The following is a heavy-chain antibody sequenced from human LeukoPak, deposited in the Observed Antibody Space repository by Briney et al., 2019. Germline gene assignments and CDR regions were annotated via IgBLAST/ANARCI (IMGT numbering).Heavy chain of an antibody. CDR2: TYYRSKWYN. J-gene: IGHJ4*02. CDR3: ARGRSWGESGFDC. D-gene: IGHD6-13*01. CDR1: GDSVSNNSAA. V-gene: IGHV6-1*01. Sequence: SQTLSLTFAISGDSVSNNSAAWNWIRQSPSRGLEWLGRTYYRSKWYNDYAVSATSRITISPDTSKNQFSLQLKSVTPEDTAMYYCARGRSWGESGFDCWGQGTLVTVSS.